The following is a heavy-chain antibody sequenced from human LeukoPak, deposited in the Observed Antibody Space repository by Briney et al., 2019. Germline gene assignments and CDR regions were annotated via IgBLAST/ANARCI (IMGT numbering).Heavy chain of an antibody. CDR3: ARGSATVTTYYYYMDV. V-gene: IGHV1-3*01. J-gene: IGHJ6*03. Sequence: ASVKVSCKASGYTFTSYAMHWVRQAPGQRLEWMGWINAGNGNTKYSQKFQGRVTITRDTSASTAYMELSSLRSEDTAVYYCARGSATVTTYYYYMDVWGKGTTVTVSS. CDR2: INAGNGNT. D-gene: IGHD4-11*01. CDR1: GYTFTSYA.